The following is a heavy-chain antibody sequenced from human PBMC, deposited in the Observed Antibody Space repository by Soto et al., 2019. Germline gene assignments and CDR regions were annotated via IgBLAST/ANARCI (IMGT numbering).Heavy chain of an antibody. CDR3: AKEAYDYIWGSYRHFDY. CDR2: ISYDGSNK. D-gene: IGHD3-16*02. Sequence: GGSLRLSCAASGFTFSSYGMHWVRQAPGKGLEWVAVISYDGSNKYYADSVKGRFTISRDNSKNTLYLQMNSLRAEDTAVYYCAKEAYDYIWGSYRHFDYWGQGTLVTVSS. V-gene: IGHV3-30*18. CDR1: GFTFSSYG. J-gene: IGHJ4*02.